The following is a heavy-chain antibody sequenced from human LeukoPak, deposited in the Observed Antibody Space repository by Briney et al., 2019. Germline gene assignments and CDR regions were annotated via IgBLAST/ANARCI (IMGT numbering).Heavy chain of an antibody. V-gene: IGHV3-23*01. CDR3: AKERGYCSSTNCYGAFDS. D-gene: IGHD2-2*01. Sequence: PGGSLRLSFAACEFTFISYAMNWVRQAPGKGLEWVSSISANGDSTKYADAVKGRFTISRDNSRNTLYLQMNRLRAEDTAVYYCAKERGYCSSTNCYGAFDSWRQGTLVPVSS. CDR2: ISANGDST. CDR1: EFTFISYA. J-gene: IGHJ4*02.